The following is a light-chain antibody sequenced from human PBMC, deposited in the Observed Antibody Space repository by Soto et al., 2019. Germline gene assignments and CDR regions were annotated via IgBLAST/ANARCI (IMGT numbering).Light chain of an antibody. J-gene: IGKJ1*01. CDR1: QSVSSSY. CDR2: GTS. V-gene: IGKV3-20*01. Sequence: EIVLTQSPGTLSLSPGERATLSCRASQSVSSSYLAWYQQKPGKAPRLLIYGTSSRATAIPDRFSGSGSGTDFTLTISRLEPEDFAVYYCQQYGSSSWRFGQGTKVEIK. CDR3: QQYGSSSWR.